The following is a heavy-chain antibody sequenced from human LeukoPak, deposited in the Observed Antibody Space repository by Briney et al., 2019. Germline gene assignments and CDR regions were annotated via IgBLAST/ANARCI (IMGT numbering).Heavy chain of an antibody. CDR2: INSDGSGT. D-gene: IGHD3-16*01. J-gene: IGHJ4*02. Sequence: QSGGSLRLSCAASGFTFSSYWMHWVRQAPGKGLVWVSRINSDGSGTTYADSVKGRFTISRDNARNTLYLQMNSLRAEDTAVYYCARALTWGLYYFDYWGQGTLVTVSS. CDR3: ARALTWGLYYFDY. CDR1: GFTFSSYW. V-gene: IGHV3-74*01.